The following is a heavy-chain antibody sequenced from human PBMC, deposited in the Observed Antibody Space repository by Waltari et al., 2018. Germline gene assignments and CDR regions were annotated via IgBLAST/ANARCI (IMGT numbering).Heavy chain of an antibody. D-gene: IGHD6-13*01. CDR1: GGSIISKSYY. V-gene: IGHV4-39*07. Sequence: QMQLQESGPGLVKPSETLSLTCSVSGGSIISKSYYWGWIRQPPGKGLEWIGSVYHSGTTYYNPSLKSRVAVSIDTSKNQFSLKLRSVTAADTAVYYCARDDFDSSSRRAFDVWGQGTMVTVSS. CDR3: ARDDFDSSSRRAFDV. CDR2: VYHSGTT. J-gene: IGHJ3*01.